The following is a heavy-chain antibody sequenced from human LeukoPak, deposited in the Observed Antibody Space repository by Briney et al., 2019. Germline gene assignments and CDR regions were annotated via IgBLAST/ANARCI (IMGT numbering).Heavy chain of an antibody. Sequence: PGGSLRLSCAASGFTFSNFAIHWVRQTPGKGLEWVAVVSFDGSNKYYADSVKGRFTISRDNSKNAMFLQMSSLGVEDTAVYYCARDPIAAAGSFDYWGQGTLVTVSS. D-gene: IGHD6-13*01. CDR1: GFTFSNFA. J-gene: IGHJ4*02. CDR3: ARDPIAAAGSFDY. CDR2: VSFDGSNK. V-gene: IGHV3-30-3*01.